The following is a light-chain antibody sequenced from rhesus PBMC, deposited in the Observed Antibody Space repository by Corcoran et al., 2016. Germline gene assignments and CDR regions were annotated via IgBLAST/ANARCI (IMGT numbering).Light chain of an antibody. CDR3: QHNYGTPFT. J-gene: IGKJ3*01. CDR1: ENVNNY. Sequence: DIQMTQSPSSLSASVGDRVTITCRASENVNNYLNWYQQKPGKAPKLLIYKASTLQSGVPSRFSGSGSGTDYTFPLSSLQSEDVATYYCQHNYGTPFTFGPGTKLDIK. V-gene: IGKV1-74*01. CDR2: KAS.